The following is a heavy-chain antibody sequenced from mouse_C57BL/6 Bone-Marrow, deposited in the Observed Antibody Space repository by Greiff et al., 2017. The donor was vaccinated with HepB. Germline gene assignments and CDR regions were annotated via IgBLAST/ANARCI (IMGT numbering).Heavy chain of an antibody. CDR2: ISGGGSYT. CDR3: ARAFNWDGFAY. V-gene: IGHV5-4*03. J-gene: IGHJ3*01. Sequence: EVKVVESGGGLVKPGGSLKLSCAASGFTFSSYAMSWVRQTPEKRLEWVATISGGGSYTYYPDNVKGRFTISRDNAKNNLYLQMSHLKSEDTAMYYCARAFNWDGFAYWGQGTLVTVSA. D-gene: IGHD4-1*02. CDR1: GFTFSSYA.